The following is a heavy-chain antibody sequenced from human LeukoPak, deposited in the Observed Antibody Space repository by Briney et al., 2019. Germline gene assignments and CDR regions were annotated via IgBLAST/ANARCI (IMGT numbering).Heavy chain of an antibody. CDR1: GFTVSSYG. Sequence: GGSLRLSCTASGFTVSSYGMSWVGQAPGKGPEWVSLVYSDGVTRYADSVQVRFTISRDNSKNTVYLQMNNLRVEDTTVHHCVRDRAEGRAWVEFDPWGQGILVTVSS. J-gene: IGHJ5*02. CDR2: VYSDGVT. D-gene: IGHD1-26*01. V-gene: IGHV3-66*01. CDR3: VRDRAEGRAWVEFDP.